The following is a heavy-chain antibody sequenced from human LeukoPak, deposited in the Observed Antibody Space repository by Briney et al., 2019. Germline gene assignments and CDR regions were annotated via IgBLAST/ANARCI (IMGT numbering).Heavy chain of an antibody. CDR3: AKRPKVAATGSGYFDY. D-gene: IGHD2-15*01. CDR1: GFTFSSYA. CDR2: ISGSGGST. V-gene: IGHV3-23*01. J-gene: IGHJ4*02. Sequence: GGSLRLSCAASGFTFSSYAMSWVRQAPGKGLEWVSAISGSGGSTYSADSVKGRFTISRDNSKNTLYLQMNGLRAEDTAVYYCAKRPKVAATGSGYFDYWGQGTLVTVSS.